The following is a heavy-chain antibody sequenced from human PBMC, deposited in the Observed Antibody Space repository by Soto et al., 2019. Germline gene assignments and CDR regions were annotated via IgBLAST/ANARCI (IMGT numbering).Heavy chain of an antibody. D-gene: IGHD2-2*01. CDR1: GGSISSGGYS. V-gene: IGHV4-30-2*01. Sequence: QLQLQESGSGLVKPSQTLSLTCAVSGGSISSGGYSWSWIRQPPGKGLEWIGYIYHSGSTYYNPSLKSRVTISVDRSKNQFSLKLSSVTAADTAVYYCARAGTEDCSSTSCYWGYYYYGMDVWGQGTTVTVSS. CDR3: ARAGTEDCSSTSCYWGYYYYGMDV. J-gene: IGHJ6*02. CDR2: IYHSGST.